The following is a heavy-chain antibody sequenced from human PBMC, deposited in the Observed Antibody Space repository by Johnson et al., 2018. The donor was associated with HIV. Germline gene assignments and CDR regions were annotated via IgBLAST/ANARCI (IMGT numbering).Heavy chain of an antibody. Sequence: EVQLVESGGGVVRPGGSLRLSCAASGFTFDDYGMSWVRQTPGKGLEWVAGINWNGGNTDFADAVKGRFNVSRDNAKNSLYLQMNSLRAEDTAMYYCARGWVGATLRAFDIWGQGTMVTVSS. J-gene: IGHJ3*02. V-gene: IGHV3-20*04. CDR3: ARGWVGATLRAFDI. CDR1: GFTFDDYG. D-gene: IGHD1-26*01. CDR2: INWNGGNT.